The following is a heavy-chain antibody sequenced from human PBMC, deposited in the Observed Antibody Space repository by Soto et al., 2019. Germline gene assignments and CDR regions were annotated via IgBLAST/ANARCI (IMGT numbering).Heavy chain of an antibody. J-gene: IGHJ4*02. Sequence: SVKVSCKASGGTSSNYVVNWVRQAPGQGLEWMGRIIPISGAANYAQKFQGRVTITADKSTSTSYMELSSLRSEDTAVYYCARDMTRPVVPYFDFWGQGTLVTVSS. CDR3: ARDMTRPVVPYFDF. CDR2: IIPISGAA. CDR1: GGTSSNYV. V-gene: IGHV1-69*06. D-gene: IGHD2-21*01.